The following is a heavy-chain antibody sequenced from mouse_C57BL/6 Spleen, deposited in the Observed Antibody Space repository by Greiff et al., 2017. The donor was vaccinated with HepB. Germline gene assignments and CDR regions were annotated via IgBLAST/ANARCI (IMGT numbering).Heavy chain of an antibody. D-gene: IGHD1-1*01. CDR3: ARSSYYGSSYGYFDV. Sequence: QVQLQQPGAELVKPGASVKLSCKASGYTFTSYWMHWVKQRPGQGLEWIGMIHPNSGSTNYNEKFKSKATLTVDKSSSTAYMQLSSWTSEDSAVYYCARSSYYGSSYGYFDVWGTGTTVTVSS. V-gene: IGHV1-64*01. CDR1: GYTFTSYW. CDR2: IHPNSGST. J-gene: IGHJ1*03.